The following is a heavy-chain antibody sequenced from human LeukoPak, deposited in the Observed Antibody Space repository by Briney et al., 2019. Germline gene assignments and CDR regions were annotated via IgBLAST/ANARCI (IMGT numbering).Heavy chain of an antibody. CDR2: INPNSGGT. J-gene: IGHJ4*02. V-gene: IGHV1-2*02. Sequence: ASVKVSCNASGYTFTGYYIHWVRQAPGQGLEWMGWINPNSGGTNYAQKFQGRVTMTRDTSISTTYMELSRLRSDDTAVYYCAGGYGSGGSCYDFDYWGQGTLVTVSS. CDR1: GYTFTGYY. D-gene: IGHD2-15*01. CDR3: AGGYGSGGSCYDFDY.